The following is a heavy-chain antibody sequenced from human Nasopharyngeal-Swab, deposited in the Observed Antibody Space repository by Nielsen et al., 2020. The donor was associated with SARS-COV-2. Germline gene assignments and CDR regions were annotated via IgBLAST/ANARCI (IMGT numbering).Heavy chain of an antibody. CDR1: GFTFNIYD. D-gene: IGHD3-10*01. J-gene: IGHJ3*02. CDR2: ISASGGST. Sequence: GGSLRLSCIASGFTFNIYDMAWVRRTPGRGLQWVSGISASGGSTYYTDSVKGRFAVSRDNSRNTLYLQMHSLRVEDTALYYCAKDDVVRGDAFDIWGQGTMVTVSS. CDR3: AKDDVVRGDAFDI. V-gene: IGHV3-23*01.